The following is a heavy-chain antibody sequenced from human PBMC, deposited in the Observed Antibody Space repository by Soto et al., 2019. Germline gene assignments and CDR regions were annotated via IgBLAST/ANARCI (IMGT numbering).Heavy chain of an antibody. CDR1: GYTFTNYA. CDR2: INAGNGNT. D-gene: IGHD2-2*01. J-gene: IGHJ3*02. V-gene: IGHV1-3*01. Sequence: QVQFVQSGAELKKPGASVKVSCKASGYTFTNYAMHWVRQAPGQRLEWMGWINAGNGNTKYSQKFQGRVTITRDTSARTAYVELTSLRSDDTAVYSCARAGYCSSTSCSDAFDIWGQGTLVTVSS. CDR3: ARAGYCSSTSCSDAFDI.